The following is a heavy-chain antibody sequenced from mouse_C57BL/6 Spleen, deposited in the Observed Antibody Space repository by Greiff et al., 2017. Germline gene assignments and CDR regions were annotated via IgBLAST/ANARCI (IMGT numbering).Heavy chain of an antibody. Sequence: VQLQQSGAELVRPGASVTLSCTASGFNIKDDYMHWVKQRPEQGLEWIGWIDPENGDTEYASKFQGKATITADTSSNTAYLQLSSLTSEDTAVYYCTTYHYYGSSLYFDYWGQGTTLTVSS. CDR1: GFNIKDDY. V-gene: IGHV14-4*01. CDR2: IDPENGDT. CDR3: TTYHYYGSSLYFDY. D-gene: IGHD1-1*01. J-gene: IGHJ2*01.